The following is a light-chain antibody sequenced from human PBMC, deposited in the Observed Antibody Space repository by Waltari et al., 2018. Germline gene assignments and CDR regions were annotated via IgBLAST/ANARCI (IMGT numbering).Light chain of an antibody. V-gene: IGKV1-16*01. CDR3: QQYKNYPFT. CDR1: QDISNS. J-gene: IGKJ3*01. CDR2: AAS. Sequence: DIQMTQSPSSLSASVGDRVTITCRASQDISNSLAWFQQRPGEAPKSLIYAASSLQSGVPSRFSGSGSGTDFSLTISSLQSEDFATYYCQQYKNYPFTFGPGTKVDVK.